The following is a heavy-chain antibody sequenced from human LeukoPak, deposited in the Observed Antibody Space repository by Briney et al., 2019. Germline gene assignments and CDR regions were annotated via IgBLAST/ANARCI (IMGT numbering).Heavy chain of an antibody. CDR2: ISGSGGST. D-gene: IGHD1-26*01. J-gene: IGHJ4*02. Sequence: GGSLRLSCAASGFTFSSYALSWVRQAPGKGLEWVSAISGSGGSTYYADSVKARFTISRDNSKNTLYLQMNSLRAEVTAVYYCARDRFVGATQDFDYWGQGTLVTVSS. CDR1: GFTFSSYA. V-gene: IGHV3-23*01. CDR3: ARDRFVGATQDFDY.